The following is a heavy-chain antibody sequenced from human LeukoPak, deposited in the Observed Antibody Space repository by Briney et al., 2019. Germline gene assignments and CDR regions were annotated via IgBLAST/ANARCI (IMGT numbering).Heavy chain of an antibody. V-gene: IGHV1-69*04. Sequence: SVKVSCKASGGTFSSYAISWVRQAPGQGLEWMGRIIPILGIANYAQKFQGRVTITADKSTSTAYMELSSLRSEDTAVYYCARTPAGVGAIPFDYWGQGTLVTVSS. CDR2: IIPILGIA. CDR3: ARTPAGVGAIPFDY. CDR1: GGTFSSYA. J-gene: IGHJ4*02. D-gene: IGHD1-26*01.